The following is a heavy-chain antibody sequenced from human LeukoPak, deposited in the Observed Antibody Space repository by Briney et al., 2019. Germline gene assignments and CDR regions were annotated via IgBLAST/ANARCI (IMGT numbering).Heavy chain of an antibody. CDR1: GGTFSSYT. CDR2: IIPILGIA. Sequence: SVKVSCKASGGTFSSYTISWVRQAPGQGLEWMGRIIPILGIANYAQKFQGRVTITADKSTSTAYMELSSLRSEDTAVYYCARDQGCSGGSCYPNWFDPWGQGTLVTVSS. J-gene: IGHJ5*02. CDR3: ARDQGCSGGSCYPNWFDP. V-gene: IGHV1-69*04. D-gene: IGHD2-15*01.